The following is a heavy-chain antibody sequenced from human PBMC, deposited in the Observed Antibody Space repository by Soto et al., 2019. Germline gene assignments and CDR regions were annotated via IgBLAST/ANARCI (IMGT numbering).Heavy chain of an antibody. CDR3: AKNNASAIEA. J-gene: IGHJ6*02. Sequence: QVQLQESGPGLVKPSGTLSLTCVVSGASISDSHWWTWVRQPPGKGLEWIGEMFHSGSTNYNPTLKSRVTISIDKARDQFSLNLTSVTAADTAVYYWAKNNASAIEAWGQGTTVTVSS. V-gene: IGHV4-4*02. CDR2: MFHSGST. CDR1: GASISDSHW. D-gene: IGHD1-20*01.